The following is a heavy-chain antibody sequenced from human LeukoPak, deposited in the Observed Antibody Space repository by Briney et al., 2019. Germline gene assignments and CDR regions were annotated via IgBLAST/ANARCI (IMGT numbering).Heavy chain of an antibody. D-gene: IGHD4-17*01. CDR3: ASRTWTTVTPGFFWFDP. J-gene: IGHJ5*02. CDR1: GGSISSSSYY. Sequence: SETLSLTCTVSGGSISSSSYYWGWIRQPPGKGLEWIGSIYYSGSTYYNPSLKSRVTISVDTSNNQFSLKLSSVTAADTAVYYCASRTWTTVTPGFFWFDPWGQGTLVTVSS. CDR2: IYYSGST. V-gene: IGHV4-39*01.